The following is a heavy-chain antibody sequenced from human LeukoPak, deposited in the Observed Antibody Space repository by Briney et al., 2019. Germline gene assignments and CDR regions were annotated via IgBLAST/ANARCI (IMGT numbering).Heavy chain of an antibody. Sequence: ASVKVSRKASGYTFTSYGISWVRQAPGQGLEWMGWISAYNGNTNYAQKLQGRVTMTTDTSTSTASMELRSLRSDDTAVYYCARDHAHTVTKDDDAFDIWGQGTMVTVSS. CDR2: ISAYNGNT. D-gene: IGHD4-17*01. J-gene: IGHJ3*02. CDR3: ARDHAHTVTKDDDAFDI. V-gene: IGHV1-18*01. CDR1: GYTFTSYG.